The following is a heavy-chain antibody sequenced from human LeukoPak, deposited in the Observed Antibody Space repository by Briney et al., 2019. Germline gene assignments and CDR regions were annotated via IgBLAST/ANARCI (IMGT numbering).Heavy chain of an antibody. CDR2: IKQDGSEK. V-gene: IGHV3-7*01. CDR3: ARCGYSSSWYAGY. D-gene: IGHD6-13*01. J-gene: IGHJ4*02. CDR1: GFTFSNYW. Sequence: HPGGSLRLSCAASGFTFSNYWMSWVRQAPGKGLEWVANIKQDGSEKHYVGSVKGRFTISRDNAKNSLYLQMNSLRVEDTAVYFCARCGYSSSWYAGYWGLGTRVTVSS.